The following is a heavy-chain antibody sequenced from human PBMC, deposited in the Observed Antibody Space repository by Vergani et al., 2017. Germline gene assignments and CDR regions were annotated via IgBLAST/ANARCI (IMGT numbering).Heavy chain of an antibody. D-gene: IGHD3-10*01. CDR1: GGSISSGYY. CDR2: IYHSGSI. Sequence: QVQLQESGPGLVKPSQTLSLTCTVSGGSISSGYYWGWIRQPPGKGLEWIGSIYHSGSIYYNPSLKSRVTISVDTSKNQFSLKLSSVTAADTAVYYCARDHSRGSSGMDVWGQGTTVTVSS. J-gene: IGHJ6*02. V-gene: IGHV4-38-2*02. CDR3: ARDHSRGSSGMDV.